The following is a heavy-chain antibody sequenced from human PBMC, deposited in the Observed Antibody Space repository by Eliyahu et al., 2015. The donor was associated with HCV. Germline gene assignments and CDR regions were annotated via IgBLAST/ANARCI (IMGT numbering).Heavy chain of an antibody. Sequence: EVQLVXSGGGLVKPGGSLRLSCAASGFTFSXYXMNWXRQGPGKGLEWVSSISSSSSYIYYADSVKGRFTISRDNAKNSLYLQMNSLRAEDTAVYYCARADSSSWYYFDYWGQGTLVTVSS. CDR3: ARADSSSWYYFDY. J-gene: IGHJ4*02. V-gene: IGHV3-21*01. CDR1: GFTFSXYX. CDR2: ISSSSSYI. D-gene: IGHD6-13*01.